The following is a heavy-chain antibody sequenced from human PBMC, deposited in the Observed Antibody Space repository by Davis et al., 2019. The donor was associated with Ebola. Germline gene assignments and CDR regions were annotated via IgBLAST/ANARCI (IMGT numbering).Heavy chain of an antibody. CDR2: ISGSGGST. D-gene: IGHD3-22*01. V-gene: IGHV3-23*01. Sequence: PGGSLRLSCAASGFTFSSYAMSWVRQAPGKGLEWVSAISGSGGSTYYADSVKGRFTISRDNSKNTLYLQMNSLRAEDTAVYYCARDLGYYDSSGYYYFNFDYWGQGTLVTVSS. CDR1: GFTFSSYA. J-gene: IGHJ4*02. CDR3: ARDLGYYDSSGYYYFNFDY.